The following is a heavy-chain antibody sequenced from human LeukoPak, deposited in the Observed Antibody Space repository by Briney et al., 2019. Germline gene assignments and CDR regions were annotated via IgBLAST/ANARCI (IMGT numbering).Heavy chain of an antibody. D-gene: IGHD3-22*01. Sequence: KTSQTLSLTCTVSGGSISSGSYYWSWIRQPAGKGLEWIGRIYTSGSTNYNPSLKSRVTISVDTSKNQFSLKLSSVTAADTAVYYCARLYDSSGYYPYYFDYWGQGTLVTVSS. CDR1: GGSISSGSYY. J-gene: IGHJ4*02. CDR2: IYTSGST. V-gene: IGHV4-61*02. CDR3: ARLYDSSGYYPYYFDY.